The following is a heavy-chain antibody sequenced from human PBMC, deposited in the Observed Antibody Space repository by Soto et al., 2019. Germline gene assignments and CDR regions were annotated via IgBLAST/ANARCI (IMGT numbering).Heavy chain of an antibody. V-gene: IGHV3-74*01. CDR1: GFTFSSYN. J-gene: IGHJ4*02. CDR3: ARQRYDGSGTHSDH. D-gene: IGHD3-22*01. Sequence: GGSLRLSCTASGFTFSSYNMNWVRQAPGKGLVWVSGINSEGGSTDYADSVKGRFIMSRDNAKNTLYLQMNSLRAEDTAVYYCARQRYDGSGTHSDHWGLGTLVTVS. CDR2: INSEGGST.